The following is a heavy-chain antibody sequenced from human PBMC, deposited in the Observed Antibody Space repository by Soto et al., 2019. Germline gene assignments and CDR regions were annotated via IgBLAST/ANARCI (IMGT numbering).Heavy chain of an antibody. D-gene: IGHD2-15*01. Sequence: QLQLQESGPGLVKPSETLSLTCPVSRGSFSSTIYSWAWIRQPPGKGLEWIGILFCSGSTYYNPSLKSRVTISVDTSKNQFSLTLTSVTAADTAVYYCARQCRGVTCHWFVPWGQGTLVTVSS. V-gene: IGHV4-39*01. CDR1: RGSFSSTIYS. J-gene: IGHJ5*02. CDR2: LFCSGST. CDR3: ARQCRGVTCHWFVP.